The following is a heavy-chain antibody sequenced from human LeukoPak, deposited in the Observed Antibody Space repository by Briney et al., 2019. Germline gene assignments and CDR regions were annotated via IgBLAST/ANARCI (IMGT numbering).Heavy chain of an antibody. V-gene: IGHV1-2*06. Sequence: GASVKVSCKASGSTFTDYYINWVRQAPGQGLEWMGRINPNSGGTNYAQNFQGRVTMTRDTSITTAYMDLSRLRSDDTAVYYCARGYDYVWGSFPNDAFDIWGQGTMVTVSS. CDR2: INPNSGGT. J-gene: IGHJ3*02. D-gene: IGHD3-16*01. CDR1: GSTFTDYY. CDR3: ARGYDYVWGSFPNDAFDI.